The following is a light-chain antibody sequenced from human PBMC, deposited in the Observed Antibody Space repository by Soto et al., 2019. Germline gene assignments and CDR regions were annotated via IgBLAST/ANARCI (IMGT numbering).Light chain of an antibody. J-gene: IGLJ1*01. CDR3: SSYTSSNTDV. Sequence: QSVLTQPASVSGSPGQSITISCTGTSSDVGGNNYVSWYQQHPGKAPKLIIYEVSNRPSGVSNRFSGSKSGNTASLTISGLQAEDEADYYCSSYTSSNTDVFGTGTKVTVL. CDR2: EVS. V-gene: IGLV2-14*01. CDR1: SSDVGGNNY.